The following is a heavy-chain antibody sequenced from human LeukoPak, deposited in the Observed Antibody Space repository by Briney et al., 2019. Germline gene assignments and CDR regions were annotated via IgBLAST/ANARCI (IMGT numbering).Heavy chain of an antibody. V-gene: IGHV3-23*01. CDR3: ARGSPLSYYFDY. CDR1: GFTFSTYA. CDR2: ISTSGDTT. Sequence: GESLRLSCAASGFTFSTYAMHWVGKAQGKGLEWASIISTSGDTTYYAGSVKGRFTISRDNSKNTLFLQMNSLRAEDTAVYYCARGSPLSYYFDYWGQGTLVTVSS. D-gene: IGHD2/OR15-2a*01. J-gene: IGHJ4*02.